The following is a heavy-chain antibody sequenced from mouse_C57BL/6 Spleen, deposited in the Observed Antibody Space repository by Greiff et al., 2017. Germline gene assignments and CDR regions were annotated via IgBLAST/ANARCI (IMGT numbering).Heavy chain of an antibody. CDR2: IDPSDSYT. CDR3: ARSAAYYFDD. Sequence: QVQLQQPGAELVMPGASVKLSCKASGYTFTSYWMPWVKQRPGQGLEWIGEIDPSDSYTNYNQKFKGKSPLTVDKSSSTAYMQLSSLTSEDSAVYYCARSAAYYFDDWGQGTTLTVSS. J-gene: IGHJ2*01. CDR1: GYTFTSYW. V-gene: IGHV1-69*01.